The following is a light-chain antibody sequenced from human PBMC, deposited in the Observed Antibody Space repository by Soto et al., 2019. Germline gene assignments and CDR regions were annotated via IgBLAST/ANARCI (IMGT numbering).Light chain of an antibody. V-gene: IGKV3-20*01. CDR3: QQYGTSPWT. Sequence: EIVLTQSPGTLSVSPGERATLSCRASQSVSSRYVAWYQQKPGQAPRLLIYAASGRATGIPDRFSGSGSGTDFTLTLSRLEPEDFGVYHCQQYGTSPWTFGQGTKVEI. J-gene: IGKJ1*01. CDR1: QSVSSRY. CDR2: AAS.